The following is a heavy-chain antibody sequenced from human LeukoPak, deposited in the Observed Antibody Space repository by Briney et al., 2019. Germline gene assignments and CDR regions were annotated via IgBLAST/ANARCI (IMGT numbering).Heavy chain of an antibody. V-gene: IGHV3-9*01. Sequence: PGGSLRLSCVASGFTFDDYAMHWFRQAPGKGLEWVSGISYNRDGIGYADSVKGRFTVSRDNAKNSLYLQMNSLRSEDTALYYCAKGAAAGIRGYFDYWGQGILVTVSS. CDR2: ISYNRDGI. CDR3: AKGAAAGIRGYFDY. CDR1: GFTFDDYA. D-gene: IGHD6-25*01. J-gene: IGHJ4*02.